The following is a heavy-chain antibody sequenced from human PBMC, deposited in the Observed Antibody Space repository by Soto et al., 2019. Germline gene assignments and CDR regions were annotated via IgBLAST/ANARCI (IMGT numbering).Heavy chain of an antibody. V-gene: IGHV4-4*07. CDR2: MYSDGST. J-gene: IGHJ4*02. D-gene: IGHD5-12*01. Sequence: ETLSLTGPVSAVSISTYSWSLIRQPAGQGLEWIRRMYSDGSTTYNPSLKSRVTMSVDTSRSQFSLRLNSVTAADTAVHYCAREARGGYSGIFDYWGQGTLVTVSS. CDR3: AREARGGYSGIFDY. CDR1: AVSISTYS.